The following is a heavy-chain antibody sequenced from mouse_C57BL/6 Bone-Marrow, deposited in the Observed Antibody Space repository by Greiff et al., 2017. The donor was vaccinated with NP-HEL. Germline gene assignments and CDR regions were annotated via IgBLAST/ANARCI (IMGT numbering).Heavy chain of an antibody. Sequence: DVMLVESGGGLVQPGGSLSLSCAASGFTFTDYYMSWVRQPPGKALEWLVFIRNKANGYTTEYSASVKGRFTISRDNSQSILYLQMNALRAEDSATYYCARSIYYEYADDPFHAMDYWGQGTSVTVSS. D-gene: IGHD2-4*01. CDR1: GFTFTDYY. CDR3: ARSIYYEYADDPFHAMDY. J-gene: IGHJ4*01. V-gene: IGHV7-3*01. CDR2: IRNKANGYTT.